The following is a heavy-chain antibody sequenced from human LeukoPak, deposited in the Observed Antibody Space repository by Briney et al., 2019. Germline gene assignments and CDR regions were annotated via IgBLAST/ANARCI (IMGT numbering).Heavy chain of an antibody. V-gene: IGHV3-48*04. CDR2: ISGTGTI. J-gene: IGHJ1*01. D-gene: IGHD6-19*01. CDR3: AKVQDGSFWYEYFQH. CDR1: GFTFSTYS. Sequence: QTGGSLKLSCAASGFTFSTYSMNWVRQAPGKGLEWVSYISGTGTIYYADSVKGRFTISRDNAKNSLFLQMNSLRAEDTAIYYCAKVQDGSFWYEYFQHWGQGTLVTVSS.